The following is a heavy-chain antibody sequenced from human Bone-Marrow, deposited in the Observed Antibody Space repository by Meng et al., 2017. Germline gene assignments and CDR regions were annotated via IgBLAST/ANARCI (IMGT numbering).Heavy chain of an antibody. CDR1: GFTFSSYA. D-gene: IGHD2-15*01. CDR3: TTGFHCSGGSCYSAGAFDI. J-gene: IGHJ3*02. V-gene: IGHV3-15*01. CDR2: IKSKTDGGTT. Sequence: GESLKISCAASGFTFSSYAMSWVRQAPGKGLEWVGRIKSKTDGGTTDYAAPVKGRFTISRDDSKNTLYLQMNSLKTEDTAVYYCTTGFHCSGGSCYSAGAFDIWGQGTMVTVSS.